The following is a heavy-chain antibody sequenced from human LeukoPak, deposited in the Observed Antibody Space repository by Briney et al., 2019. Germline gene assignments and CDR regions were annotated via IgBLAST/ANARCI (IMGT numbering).Heavy chain of an antibody. CDR3: ARVISREYYFDY. D-gene: IGHD3-10*01. J-gene: IGHJ4*02. Sequence: SVTLSLTCTVSGGSISSGGYYWSWIRQHPGKGLEWIGYICYSGSTYYNPSLKSRVTISVDTSKNQFSLKLSSVTAADTAVYYCARVISREYYFDYWGQGTLVTVSS. CDR1: GGSISSGGYY. CDR2: ICYSGST. V-gene: IGHV4-31*03.